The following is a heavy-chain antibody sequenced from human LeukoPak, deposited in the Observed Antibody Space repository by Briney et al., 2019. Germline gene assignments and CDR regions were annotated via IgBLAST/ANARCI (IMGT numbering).Heavy chain of an antibody. Sequence: SETLSLTCAVSGYSISSGYSWGWIRQPPGKGLGWIGSIYHSGSTYYNPSLKSRVTISVDTSKNQFSLKLSSVTAADTAVYYCARQGYSSGHFDYWGQGTLVTVSS. CDR1: GYSISSGYS. CDR3: ARQGYSSGHFDY. V-gene: IGHV4-38-2*01. CDR2: IYHSGST. J-gene: IGHJ4*02. D-gene: IGHD6-19*01.